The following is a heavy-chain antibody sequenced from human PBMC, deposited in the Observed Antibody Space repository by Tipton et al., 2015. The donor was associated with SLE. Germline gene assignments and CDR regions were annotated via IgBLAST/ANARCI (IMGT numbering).Heavy chain of an antibody. CDR1: GGSISSNIW. V-gene: IGHV4-4*01. CDR3: AREKGSYGSGSYKPLGFDY. J-gene: IGHJ4*02. D-gene: IGHD3-10*01. Sequence: TLSLTCTVSGGSISSNIWWSWVRQAPGKGLEWIAEIHHSGRTNYNPSLKSRVTISVDESKNQFSLKLRSVTAADTAVYFCAREKGSYGSGSYKPLGFDYWGQGTLVTVSS. CDR2: IHHSGRT.